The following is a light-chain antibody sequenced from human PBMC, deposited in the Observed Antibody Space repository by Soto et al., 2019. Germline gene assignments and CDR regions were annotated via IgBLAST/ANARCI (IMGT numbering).Light chain of an antibody. J-gene: IGKJ2*01. Sequence: DIQMTQSPSSLSASVGNRITITCRASQIISRNLNWYQQKPGKAPKLLISAASGLQSGVPSRFSGSGSGTDFTLTISSLQPEDFATYYCQQTYRSLYTFGQGTKLEI. CDR2: AAS. V-gene: IGKV1-39*01. CDR1: QIISRN. CDR3: QQTYRSLYT.